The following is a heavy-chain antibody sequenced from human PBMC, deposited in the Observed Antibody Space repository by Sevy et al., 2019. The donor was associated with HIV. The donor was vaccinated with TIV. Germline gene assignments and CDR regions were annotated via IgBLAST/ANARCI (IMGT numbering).Heavy chain of an antibody. CDR3: LKDLMYGSGSTLYYGMDV. CDR1: GFTFSNYV. V-gene: IGHV3-64D*06. J-gene: IGHJ6*02. CDR2: ISSNGGTT. Sequence: GGSLRLSCLASGFTFSNYVIHWVRQAPGKGLEYVSVISSNGGTTYYADSVKGRFTISRDNFKNTLYLQMSSLRAEDTAVYYCLKDLMYGSGSTLYYGMDVWGQGTTVTVSS. D-gene: IGHD6-19*01.